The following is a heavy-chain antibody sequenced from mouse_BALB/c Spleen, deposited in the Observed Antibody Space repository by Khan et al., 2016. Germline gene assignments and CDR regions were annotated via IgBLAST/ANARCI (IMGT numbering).Heavy chain of an antibody. D-gene: IGHD2-4*01. Sequence: QVQLKQSGAELARPGASVKLSCKASGYTFTYYWMQWIKQRPGQGLEWIGAIYPGDGDTSYTQNFKGKATLTADKSSSTAYMQLNSLASEDSAVYYCARGNSYYDYDYWGQGTTLTVSS. V-gene: IGHV1-87*01. CDR1: GYTFTYYW. J-gene: IGHJ2*01. CDR3: ARGNSYYDYDY. CDR2: IYPGDGDT.